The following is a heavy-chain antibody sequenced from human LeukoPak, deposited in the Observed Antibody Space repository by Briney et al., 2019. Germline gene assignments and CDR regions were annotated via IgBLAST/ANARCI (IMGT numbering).Heavy chain of an antibody. V-gene: IGHV5-51*01. J-gene: IGHJ3*02. Sequence: GESLKISCKGSGYSFTSYWIGWVRQMPGKGLEWMRIIYPGDSDTRYSPSFQGQVTISADKSISTAYLQWSSLKASDTAMYYCARRKTELFGTTSAFDIWGQGTMVTVSS. CDR2: IYPGDSDT. CDR3: ARRKTELFGTTSAFDI. D-gene: IGHD2-21*01. CDR1: GYSFTSYW.